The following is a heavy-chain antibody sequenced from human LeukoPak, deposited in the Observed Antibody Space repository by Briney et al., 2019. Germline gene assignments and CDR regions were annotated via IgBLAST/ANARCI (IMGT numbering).Heavy chain of an antibody. CDR1: GGSFSGYY. V-gene: IGHV4-34*01. CDR2: INHSGST. Sequence: SETLSLTCAVDGGSFSGYYWSWIRQPPGKGLEWIGEINHSGSTNYNPSLKSRVTISVDTSKNQFSLKLSSVTAADTAVYYCARGITMVRGPFDYWGQGTLVTVSS. D-gene: IGHD3-10*01. J-gene: IGHJ4*02. CDR3: ARGITMVRGPFDY.